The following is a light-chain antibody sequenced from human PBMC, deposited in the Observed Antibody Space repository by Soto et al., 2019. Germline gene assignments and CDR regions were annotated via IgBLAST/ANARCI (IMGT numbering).Light chain of an antibody. Sequence: QSALTHPASVSGSPGQSIIISCTGTSSDVGSYNLVSWYQQHPGKAPKLMIYEVSKRPSGVSNRFSGSKSGNTASLTISGLQAEDEADYYCCSYAGSSTYVFGTGTKVTVL. V-gene: IGLV2-23*02. CDR1: SSDVGSYNL. CDR2: EVS. CDR3: CSYAGSSTYV. J-gene: IGLJ1*01.